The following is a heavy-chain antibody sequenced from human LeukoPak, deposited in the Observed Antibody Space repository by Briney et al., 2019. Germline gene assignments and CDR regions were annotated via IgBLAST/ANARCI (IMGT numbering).Heavy chain of an antibody. CDR3: ARSRQASGLFNS. J-gene: IGHJ5*01. CDR1: GYAITSGGFS. V-gene: IGHV4-30-2*01. CDR2: IYDRGPA. D-gene: IGHD3-10*01. Sequence: SETLSLTCTVSGYAITSGGFSWNWIRQPPGKGLEWIGCIYDRGPAYYNPSLKSRFTISVDRPKNQFFLNVTSLTAADTAVYYCARSRQASGLFNSWGQGTLVVVSS.